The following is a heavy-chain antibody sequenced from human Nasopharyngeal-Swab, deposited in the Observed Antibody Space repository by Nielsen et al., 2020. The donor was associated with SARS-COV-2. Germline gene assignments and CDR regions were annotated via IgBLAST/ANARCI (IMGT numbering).Heavy chain of an antibody. CDR3: AKVKIQLWLHDAFDI. V-gene: IGHV3-30*02. Sequence: GESLKISCAASGFTFSSYGMHWVRQAPGKGLEWVAVIWYDGSNKYYADSVKGRFTISRDNSKNTLYLQMNSLRAEDTAVYYCAKVKIQLWLHDAFDIRGQGTMVTVSS. CDR2: IWYDGSNK. J-gene: IGHJ3*02. CDR1: GFTFSSYG. D-gene: IGHD5-18*01.